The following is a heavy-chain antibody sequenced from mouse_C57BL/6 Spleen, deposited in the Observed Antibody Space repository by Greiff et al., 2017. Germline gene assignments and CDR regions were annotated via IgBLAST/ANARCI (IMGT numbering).Heavy chain of an antibody. J-gene: IGHJ3*01. CDR2: IYPRSGNT. D-gene: IGHD2-4*01. Sequence: QVQLKQSGAELARPGASVKLSCKASGYTFTSYGISWVKQSTGQGLEWIGEIYPRSGNTYYNEKFKGKATRTADKSSSTAYMELRSLTSEDSAVYFCDYHDYGMAYWGQGTLVTVSA. CDR1: GYTFTSYG. V-gene: IGHV1-81*01. CDR3: DYHDYGMAY.